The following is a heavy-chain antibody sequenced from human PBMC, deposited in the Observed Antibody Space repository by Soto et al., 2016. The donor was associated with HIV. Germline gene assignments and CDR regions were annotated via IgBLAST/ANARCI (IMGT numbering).Heavy chain of an antibody. V-gene: IGHV4-59*01. CDR2: IYYSGST. CDR1: GGSISSYY. CDR3: AREDYRTYYYYMDV. J-gene: IGHJ6*03. D-gene: IGHD4-4*01. Sequence: QVQLQESGPGLVKPSETLSLTCTVSGGSISSYYWSWIRQPPGKGLEWIGYIYYSGSTNYNPSLKSRVTISVDTSKNQFSLKLSSVTAADTAVYYCAREDYRTYYYYMDVWGQKGQRSPSP.